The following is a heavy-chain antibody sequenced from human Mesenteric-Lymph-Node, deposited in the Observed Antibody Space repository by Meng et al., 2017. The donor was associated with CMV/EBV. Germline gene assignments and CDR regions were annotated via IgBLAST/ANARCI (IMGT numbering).Heavy chain of an antibody. CDR3: ARRVRTAYYYDSSGYYY. CDR2: INHSGST. V-gene: IGHV4-34*01. J-gene: IGHJ4*02. Sequence: GTFSGYNWSWIRQPPGKGLEWIGEINHSGSTNYNPSLKSRVTISVDTSKNQFSLKLSSVTAADTAVYYCARRVRTAYYYDSSGYYYWGQGTLVTVSS. D-gene: IGHD3-22*01. CDR1: GTFSGYN.